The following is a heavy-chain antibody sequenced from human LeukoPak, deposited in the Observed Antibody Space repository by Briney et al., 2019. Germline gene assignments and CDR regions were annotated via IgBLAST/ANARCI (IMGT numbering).Heavy chain of an antibody. J-gene: IGHJ5*02. CDR3: TRATASNWFDP. V-gene: IGHV3-21*01. CDR1: GFTFSSYS. Sequence: GGSLRLSCAASGFTFSSYSMNWVRQAPGKGLEWVSSITSDSSYRSNADSVKGRFTISRDNAKNSLYLQMNSLRAEDTAVYYCTRATASNWFDPWGQGTLVTVSS. CDR2: ITSDSSYR.